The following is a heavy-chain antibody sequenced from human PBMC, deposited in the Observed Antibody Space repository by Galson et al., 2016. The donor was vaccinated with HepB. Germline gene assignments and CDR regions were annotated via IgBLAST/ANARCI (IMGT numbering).Heavy chain of an antibody. Sequence: SLRLSCAASGFNFSNYAMHWVRQAPGKGLEWVSTISGSGDKTYYIDSVKGRFTISRDNSKDTLYLQMHRLRVEDTAVYYCVSPSGYCSSLSCPFDYWGPGTLVSVSS. J-gene: IGHJ4*02. V-gene: IGHV3-23*01. CDR1: GFNFSNYA. CDR2: ISGSGDKT. D-gene: IGHD2-2*01. CDR3: VSPSGYCSSLSCPFDY.